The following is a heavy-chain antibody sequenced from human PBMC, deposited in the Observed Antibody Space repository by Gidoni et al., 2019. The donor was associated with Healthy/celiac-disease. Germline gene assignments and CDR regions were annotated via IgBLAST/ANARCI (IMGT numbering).Heavy chain of an antibody. Sequence: QVQLVQSGAEVKKPGSSVKVSCKAPGGTFSSYAISWVRQAPGQGLEWMGGIIPIFGTANYAQKFQGRVTITADESTSTAYMELSSLRSEDTAVYYCARDRARRDGYNEDAFDIWGQGTMVTVSS. V-gene: IGHV1-69*01. J-gene: IGHJ3*02. CDR2: IIPIFGTA. D-gene: IGHD5-12*01. CDR3: ARDRARRDGYNEDAFDI. CDR1: GGTFSSYA.